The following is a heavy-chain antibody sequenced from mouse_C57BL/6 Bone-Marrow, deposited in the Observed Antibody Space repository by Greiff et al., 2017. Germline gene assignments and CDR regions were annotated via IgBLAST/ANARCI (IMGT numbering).Heavy chain of an antibody. J-gene: IGHJ4*01. Sequence: QVQLKQSGAELVRPGSSVKLSCKASGYTFTSYWMDWVKQRPGQGLEWIGNIYPSDSETHYNQKFKDKATLTVDKSSSTAYMQLSSLTSEDSAVYDCARAGYLLDDWGQGTSVTVSS. CDR1: GYTFTSYW. D-gene: IGHD1-1*01. CDR3: ARAGYLLDD. V-gene: IGHV1-61*01. CDR2: IYPSDSET.